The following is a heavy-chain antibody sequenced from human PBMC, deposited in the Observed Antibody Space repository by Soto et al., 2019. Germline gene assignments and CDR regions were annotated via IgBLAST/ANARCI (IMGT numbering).Heavy chain of an antibody. V-gene: IGHV1-3*04. J-gene: IGHJ4*02. CDR3: ASNRGGYWYY. Sequence: QVKLVQSGAEEKKPGASVKVSCKASGYTFTSYAMHWLRKAPGQRLEWMGWINTGNGNTKYSQKFQGRVTITSDTSASTAYIELSRLGSEDTAVYYCASNRGGYWYYWGQGTLVTVSS. D-gene: IGHD3-22*01. CDR1: GYTFTSYA. CDR2: INTGNGNT.